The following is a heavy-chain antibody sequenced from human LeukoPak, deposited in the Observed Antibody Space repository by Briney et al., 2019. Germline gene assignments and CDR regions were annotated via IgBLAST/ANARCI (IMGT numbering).Heavy chain of an antibody. CDR1: GGSFSGYY. V-gene: IGHV4-34*01. CDR3: ATTSGIAARPKDWFDP. J-gene: IGHJ5*02. CDR2: INHSGGT. D-gene: IGHD6-6*01. Sequence: SETLSLTCAVYGGSFSGYYWSWIRQPPGKGLEWIGEINHSGGTNYNPSLKSRVTISVDTSKNQFSLKLSSVTAADTAVYYCATTSGIAARPKDWFDPWGREPWSPSPQ.